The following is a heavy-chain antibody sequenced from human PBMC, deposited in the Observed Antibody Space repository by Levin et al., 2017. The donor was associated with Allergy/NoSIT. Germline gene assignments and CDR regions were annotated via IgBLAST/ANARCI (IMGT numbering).Heavy chain of an antibody. V-gene: IGHV1-18*01. D-gene: IGHD3-10*01. J-gene: IGHJ4*02. CDR2: ISAYNGNT. CDR1: GYTFTSYG. Sequence: GGSLRLSCKASGYTFTSYGISWVRQAPGQGLEWMGWISAYNGNTNYAQKLQGRVTMTTDTSTSTAYMELRSLRSDDTAVYYCARGAWVVRGVIPYYFDYWGQGTLVTVSS. CDR3: ARGAWVVRGVIPYYFDY.